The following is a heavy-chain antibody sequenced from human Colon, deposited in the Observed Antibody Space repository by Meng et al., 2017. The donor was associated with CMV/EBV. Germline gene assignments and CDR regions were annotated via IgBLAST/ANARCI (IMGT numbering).Heavy chain of an antibody. D-gene: IGHD3-10*01. V-gene: IGHV1-2*02. CDR2: INPNSGGT. J-gene: IGHJ4*02. Sequence: ASVTVSCKASGYTFTGYYMHWVRQAPGQGLEWMGWINPNSGGTNYAQKFQGRVTMTRDTSISTAYMELSRLRSDDTAVYYCATTMVRGVISTFDYWGQGTLVTVSS. CDR1: GYTFTGYY. CDR3: ATTMVRGVISTFDY.